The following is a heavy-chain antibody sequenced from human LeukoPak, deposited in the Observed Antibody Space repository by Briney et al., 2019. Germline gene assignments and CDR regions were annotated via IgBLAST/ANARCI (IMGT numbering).Heavy chain of an antibody. J-gene: IGHJ4*02. V-gene: IGHV3-23*01. CDR1: GFTFSSYA. D-gene: IGHD3-22*01. Sequence: PGGSLRLSCAASGFTFSSYAMSWVRQAPGKGLEWVSTLSGSGGNTYYADSVKGRVTISRDNSKNTLYLQMNSLRAEDTAVYHCAKGSYYYDSADYFDYWGQGTLVTASS. CDR2: LSGSGGNT. CDR3: AKGSYYYDSADYFDY.